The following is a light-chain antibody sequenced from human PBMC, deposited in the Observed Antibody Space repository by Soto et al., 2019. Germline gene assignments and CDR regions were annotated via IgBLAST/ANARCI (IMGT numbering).Light chain of an antibody. Sequence: QSVLTQPPSASGTPGQRVTISCSGSSSNIGRNTVNWYQQLPGTAPKLLIYSNNQRPSGVPDRFPGSKSGPSASLAISGLQSEDEADYHCAAWDDSLNGYVFGTGTKVTAL. CDR3: AAWDDSLNGYV. J-gene: IGLJ1*01. V-gene: IGLV1-44*01. CDR2: SNN. CDR1: SSNIGRNT.